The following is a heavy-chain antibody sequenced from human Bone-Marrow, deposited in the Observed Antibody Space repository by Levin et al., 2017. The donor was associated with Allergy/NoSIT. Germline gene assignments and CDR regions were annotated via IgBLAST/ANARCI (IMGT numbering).Heavy chain of an antibody. CDR1: GISVSNNH. J-gene: IGHJ4*02. V-gene: IGHV3-66*01. D-gene: IGHD5-12*01. Sequence: LTGGSLRLSCAASGISVSNNHMSWVRQAPGKGLECVAGIYSGGDTYQSDSVKSRFTVSRDNSKNTVYLHMSNLRGDDTAVYYCARGYKSGLSFGWGQGTLVTVSS. CDR2: IYSGGDT. CDR3: ARGYKSGLSFG.